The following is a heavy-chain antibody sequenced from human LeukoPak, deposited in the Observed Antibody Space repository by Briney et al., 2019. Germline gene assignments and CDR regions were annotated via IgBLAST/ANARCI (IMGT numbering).Heavy chain of an antibody. CDR3: HADTAMVTNFDY. CDR2: IKSKTDGGTT. V-gene: IGHV3-15*01. J-gene: IGHJ4*02. CDR1: GFTFSNAW. Sequence: GGSLRLSCAASGFTFSNAWMSWVRQPPGNGLEWVGRIKSKTDGGTTDYAAPVKGRFTISRDDSKNTLYLQMNSLKTEDTAVYYCHADTAMVTNFDYWGQGTLVTVS. D-gene: IGHD5-18*01.